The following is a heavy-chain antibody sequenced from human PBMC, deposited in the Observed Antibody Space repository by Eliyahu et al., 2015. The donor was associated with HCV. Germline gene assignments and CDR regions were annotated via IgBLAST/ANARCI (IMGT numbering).Heavy chain of an antibody. CDR3: ARESSLSFFDGSSKITHDAFDL. Sequence: QGQLVQSGAEVKKPGAXVKTSXXASGYTFTSDXLHWVRXAPGQGLQXMGVVDPSGGHATYAESFQGRVTMTTDTSRSTVYMELSSLRSEDTAVYFCARESSLSFFDGSSKITHDAFDLWGQGTMVGVSS. CDR1: GYTFTSDX. V-gene: IGHV1-46*01. CDR2: VDPSGGHA. D-gene: IGHD3/OR15-3a*01. J-gene: IGHJ3*01.